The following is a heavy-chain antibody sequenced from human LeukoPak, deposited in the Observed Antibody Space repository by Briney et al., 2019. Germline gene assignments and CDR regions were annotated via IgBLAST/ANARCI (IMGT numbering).Heavy chain of an antibody. J-gene: IGHJ4*02. CDR3: ARAASGGYDDY. CDR1: GFTFSSYG. D-gene: IGHD5-12*01. V-gene: IGHV3-30*03. Sequence: GGSLRLSCAASGFTFSSYGMHWVRQAPGKGLEWVAVISYDGSNKYYADSVKDRFTISRDNSKNTLYLQMNSLRAEDTAVYYCARAASGGYDDYWGQGTLVTVSS. CDR2: ISYDGSNK.